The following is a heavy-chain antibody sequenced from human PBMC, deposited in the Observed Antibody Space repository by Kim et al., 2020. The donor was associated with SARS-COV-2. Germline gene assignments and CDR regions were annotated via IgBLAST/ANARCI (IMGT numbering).Heavy chain of an antibody. V-gene: IGHV3-48*02. CDR3: ARGLSGGRSGFDS. J-gene: IGHJ4*02. CDR2: ISSGCSTI. D-gene: IGHD2-15*01. CDR1: GFIFSSYS. Sequence: GGSLRLSCAASGFIFSSYSMNWVRQAPGKGLEWISYISSGCSTICYADSVKGRFTTSRDNANNSLYLQMSSLRDEDTAVYYCARGLSGGRSGFDSWGQGTLVSVSS.